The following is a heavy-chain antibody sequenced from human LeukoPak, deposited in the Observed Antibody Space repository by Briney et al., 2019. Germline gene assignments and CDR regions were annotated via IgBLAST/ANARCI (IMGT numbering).Heavy chain of an antibody. Sequence: GGSLRLSCAASGFTFSSYWMSWVRQAPGKGLEWVANIKQDGSEKYYVDSVKGRFTISRDNAKNSLYLQMNSLRAEDTAVYYCAKVIITPGTNYYYYGMDVWGQGTTVTVSS. V-gene: IGHV3-7*01. CDR2: IKQDGSEK. D-gene: IGHD3-22*01. J-gene: IGHJ6*02. CDR1: GFTFSSYW. CDR3: AKVIITPGTNYYYYGMDV.